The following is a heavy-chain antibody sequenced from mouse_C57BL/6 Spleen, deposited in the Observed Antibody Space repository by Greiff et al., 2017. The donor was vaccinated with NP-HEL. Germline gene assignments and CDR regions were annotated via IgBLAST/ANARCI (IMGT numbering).Heavy chain of an antibody. D-gene: IGHD2-4*01. Sequence: QVQLKQSGAELAKPGASVKLSCKASGYTFTSYWMHWVKQRPGQGLEWIGYINPSSGYTKYNQKFKDKATLTADKSSSTAYMQLSSLTYEDSAVYYCARGSYDYDGGFAYWGQGTLVTVSA. CDR2: INPSSGYT. CDR1: GYTFTSYW. V-gene: IGHV1-7*01. CDR3: ARGSYDYDGGFAY. J-gene: IGHJ3*01.